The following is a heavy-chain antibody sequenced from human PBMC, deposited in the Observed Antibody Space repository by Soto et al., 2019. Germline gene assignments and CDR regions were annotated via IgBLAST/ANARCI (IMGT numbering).Heavy chain of an antibody. CDR3: ARAMLLWSGWFDP. CDR1: GYTFTGYY. Sequence: ASVKVSCKASGYTFTGYYMHWVRQAPGQGLEWMGWINPNSGGTNYAQKFQGWVTMTRDTSISTAYMELSRPRSDDTAVYYCARAMLLWSGWFDPWGQGTLVTVSS. J-gene: IGHJ5*02. CDR2: INPNSGGT. V-gene: IGHV1-2*04. D-gene: IGHD2-21*01.